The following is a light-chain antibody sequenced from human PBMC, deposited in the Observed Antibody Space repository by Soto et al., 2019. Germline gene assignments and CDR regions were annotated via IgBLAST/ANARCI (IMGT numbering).Light chain of an antibody. CDR3: AAWDDSLNGHVV. J-gene: IGLJ2*01. CDR1: SSNIGDNT. V-gene: IGLV1-44*01. Sequence: QSVLTQPPSASGTPGQRVTISCSGSSSNIGDNTVNWYQQLPGTAPKLLIYSNNQRPSGVPDRFSGSKSGTSASLAISGLRSEDEADHYCAAWDDSLNGHVVFGGGTKLTVL. CDR2: SNN.